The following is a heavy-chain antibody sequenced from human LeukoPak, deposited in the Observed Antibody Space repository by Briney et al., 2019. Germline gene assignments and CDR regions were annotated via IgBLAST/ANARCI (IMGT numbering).Heavy chain of an antibody. J-gene: IGHJ4*02. CDR3: ARAAAAGDETLDY. D-gene: IGHD6-13*01. Sequence: SVKVSCKASGGTFSSYAISWVRQAPGQGLEWMGGIIPIFGTANSAQKFQGRVMITADESTSTAYMELSSLRSEDTAVYYCARAAAAGDETLDYWGQGTLVTVSS. CDR1: GGTFSSYA. V-gene: IGHV1-69*01. CDR2: IIPIFGTA.